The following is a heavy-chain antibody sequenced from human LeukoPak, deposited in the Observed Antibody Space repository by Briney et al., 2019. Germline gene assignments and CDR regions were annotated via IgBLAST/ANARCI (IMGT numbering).Heavy chain of an antibody. J-gene: IGHJ6*02. D-gene: IGHD3-10*01. CDR3: AGGRLLWFGESSYYYGMDV. Sequence: ASVTVSCKASGYTFTSYGISWVRQAPGQGLEWMGWISAYNGNTNYAQKLQGRVTMTTDTSTSTAYMELRSLGSDDTAVYYCAGGRLLWFGESSYYYGMDVWGQGTTVTVSS. CDR2: ISAYNGNT. CDR1: GYTFTSYG. V-gene: IGHV1-18*01.